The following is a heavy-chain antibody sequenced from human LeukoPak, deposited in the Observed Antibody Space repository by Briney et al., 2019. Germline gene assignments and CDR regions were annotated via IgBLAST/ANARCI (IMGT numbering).Heavy chain of an antibody. CDR3: ARDTNIPDGIAAAGTLDY. Sequence: ASVKVSCKASGYTFTSYAMHWVRQAPGQRLEWMGWINAGNGNTKYSQKFQGRVTITRDTSASTAYMELSSLRPEDTAVYYCARDTNIPDGIAAAGTLDYWGQGTLVTVSS. J-gene: IGHJ4*02. V-gene: IGHV1-3*01. CDR1: GYTFTSYA. D-gene: IGHD6-13*01. CDR2: INAGNGNT.